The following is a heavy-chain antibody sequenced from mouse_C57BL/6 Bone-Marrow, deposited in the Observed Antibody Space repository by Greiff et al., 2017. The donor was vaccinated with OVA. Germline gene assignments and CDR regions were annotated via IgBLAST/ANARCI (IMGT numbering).Heavy chain of an antibody. Sequence: EVQRVESGAELVKPGASVKLSCTASGFNIKDYYMHWVKQRTEQGLEWIGRIDPEDGETKYAPKFQGKATITADTSSNTAYLQLSSLTSEDTAVYYWARSNYYGSSYAWFAYWGQGTLVTVSA. CDR1: GFNIKDYY. CDR2: IDPEDGET. V-gene: IGHV14-2*01. CDR3: ARSNYYGSSYAWFAY. D-gene: IGHD1-1*01. J-gene: IGHJ3*01.